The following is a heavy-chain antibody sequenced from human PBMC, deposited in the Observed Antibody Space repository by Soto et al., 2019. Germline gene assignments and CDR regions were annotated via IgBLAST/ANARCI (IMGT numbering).Heavy chain of an antibody. CDR1: GFTFSSYA. CDR2: ISSNGGST. J-gene: IGHJ4*02. V-gene: IGHV3-64D*08. D-gene: IGHD3-22*01. CDR3: VKDHALYYYDSSGCFRFDY. Sequence: VRPLRLSCSASGFTFSSYAMHWVRQAPGKGLEYVSAISSNGGSTYYADSVKGRFTISRDNSKNTLYLQMSSLRAEDTAVYYCVKDHALYYYDSSGCFRFDYWGQGTLVTVSS.